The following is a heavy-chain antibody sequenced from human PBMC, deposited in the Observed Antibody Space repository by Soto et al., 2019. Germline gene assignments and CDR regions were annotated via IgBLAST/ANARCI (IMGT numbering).Heavy chain of an antibody. Sequence: QVHLVESGGGVVQPGRSLRLSCAASGFTFSSYGMHWVRQAPGKGLEWVAFIWHDGGNKFYAESVKGRFTISRDNSKNTLYLQMTSLSAEDTAMYYCARDGDANTGFGKDYWGQGTLVTVSS. CDR2: IWHDGGNK. CDR3: ARDGDANTGFGKDY. J-gene: IGHJ4*02. V-gene: IGHV3-33*01. D-gene: IGHD3-16*01. CDR1: GFTFSSYG.